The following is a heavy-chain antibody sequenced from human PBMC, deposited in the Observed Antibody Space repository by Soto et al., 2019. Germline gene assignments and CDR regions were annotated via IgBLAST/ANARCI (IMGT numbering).Heavy chain of an antibody. V-gene: IGHV4-59*01. CDR3: ARYGGRRPSDY. D-gene: IGHD3-16*01. J-gene: IGHJ4*02. Sequence: QVQLQESGPGLVKPSETLSLTCTVSGGSISNYYWSWIRQPPGKGLEWIGYIYYSGSTNYNPSLKSRVTISVDTSKNQFSLKLRSVTAADTDVYYCARYGGRRPSDYWGQGTLVTVSS. CDR1: GGSISNYY. CDR2: IYYSGST.